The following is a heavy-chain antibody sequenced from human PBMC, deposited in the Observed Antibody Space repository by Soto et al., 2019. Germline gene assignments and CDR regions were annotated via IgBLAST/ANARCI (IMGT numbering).Heavy chain of an antibody. J-gene: IGHJ4*02. CDR1: GGSFSGYY. CDR3: ARDPPSGYDSGKDY. CDR2: INHSGST. D-gene: IGHD5-12*01. V-gene: IGHV4-34*01. Sequence: SETLSLTCAVYGGSFSGYYWSWIRQPPGKGLEWIGEINHSGSTNYNPSLKSRVTISVDTSKNQFSLKLSSVTAADTAVYYCARDPPSGYDSGKDYWGQGTLVTVSS.